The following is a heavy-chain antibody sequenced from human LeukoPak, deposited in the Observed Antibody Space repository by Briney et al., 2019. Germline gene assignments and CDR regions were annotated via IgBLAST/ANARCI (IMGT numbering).Heavy chain of an antibody. D-gene: IGHD5/OR15-5a*01. J-gene: IGHJ6*02. CDR3: AKCSGSSLYNTMDV. Sequence: GGSLRLSCAATGFTFSNYAMNWVRQAPGKGLEWVSGITVSGDSSYYAASVKGRFTISRDNSEKTLYLQMNSLRAEDTALYFCAKCSGSSLYNTMDVWGRGTTVTVSS. CDR1: GFTFSNYA. CDR2: ITVSGDSS. V-gene: IGHV3-23*01.